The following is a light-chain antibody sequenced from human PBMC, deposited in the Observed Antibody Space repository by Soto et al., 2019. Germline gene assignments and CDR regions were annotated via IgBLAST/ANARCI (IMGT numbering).Light chain of an antibody. V-gene: IGKV3-11*01. J-gene: IGKJ3*01. Sequence: EIVLTQSPATLSLSPGERATLSCRASQSVSSYLAWYQQKPGQAPRLLIYDASNRATGIPARFSGSGSGTDFTLTISSLEPEDFAVYYCQQRSNWPPFTFGPVTTVDIK. CDR2: DAS. CDR3: QQRSNWPPFT. CDR1: QSVSSY.